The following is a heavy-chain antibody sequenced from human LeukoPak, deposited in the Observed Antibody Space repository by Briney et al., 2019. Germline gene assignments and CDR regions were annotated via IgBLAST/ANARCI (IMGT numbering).Heavy chain of an antibody. CDR2: ISYDGSNK. V-gene: IGHV3-30*04. Sequence: GGSLRLSCAASGFTFSSYAMHWVRQAPGKGLEWVAVISYDGSNKYYADSVKGRFTISRDNSKNTLYLQMNSLRAEDTAEYYCARDRGSIAVAVLDYWGQGTLVTVSS. CDR1: GFTFSSYA. CDR3: ARDRGSIAVAVLDY. D-gene: IGHD6-19*01. J-gene: IGHJ4*02.